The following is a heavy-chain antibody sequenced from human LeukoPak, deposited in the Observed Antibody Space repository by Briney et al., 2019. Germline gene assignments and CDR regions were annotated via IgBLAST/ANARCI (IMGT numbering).Heavy chain of an antibody. CDR1: GYTFTSYY. CDR2: INPSGGST. J-gene: IGHJ4*01. CDR3: ARVPDCSSTSCYTFDY. Sequence: ASVKVSCKASGYTFTSYYTHWVQQAPGQGLEWMGIINPSGGSTSYAQKFQGRVTMTRDMSTRTVYMELSSLRSEDTAVYCCARVPDCSSTSCYTFDYWGHGTLVTVSS. D-gene: IGHD2-2*02. V-gene: IGHV1-46*01.